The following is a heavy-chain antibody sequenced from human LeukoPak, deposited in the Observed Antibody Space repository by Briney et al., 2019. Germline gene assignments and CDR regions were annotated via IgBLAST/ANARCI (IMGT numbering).Heavy chain of an antibody. Sequence: GASVKVSCKASGYTFTAYYMHWVRQAPGQRLEWMGWINAGNGNTKYSQKFQGRVTITRDTSASTAYMELSSLRSEDTAVYYCAVGDIVVVVALDYWGQGTLVTVSS. J-gene: IGHJ4*02. CDR1: GYTFTAYY. D-gene: IGHD2-15*01. V-gene: IGHV1-3*01. CDR2: INAGNGNT. CDR3: AVGDIVVVVALDY.